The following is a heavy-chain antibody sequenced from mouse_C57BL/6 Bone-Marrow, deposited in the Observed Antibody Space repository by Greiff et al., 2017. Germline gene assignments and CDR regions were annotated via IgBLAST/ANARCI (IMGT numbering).Heavy chain of an antibody. D-gene: IGHD1-1*01. CDR3: ATPLYGSFAY. CDR1: GFTFSSYT. Sequence: EVKVEESGGGLVKPGGSLKLSCAASGFTFSSYTMSWVRQTPEKRLEWVATISGGGGNTYYPDSVKGRFTISRDNAKNTLYLQMSSLRSEDTALYYCATPLYGSFAYWGQGTLVTVSA. CDR2: ISGGGGNT. V-gene: IGHV5-9*01. J-gene: IGHJ3*01.